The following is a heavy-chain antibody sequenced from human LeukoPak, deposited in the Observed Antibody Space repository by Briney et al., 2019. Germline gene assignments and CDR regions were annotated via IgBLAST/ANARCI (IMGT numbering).Heavy chain of an antibody. V-gene: IGHV1-2*02. Sequence: ASVKVSCKASGYTFTGYYMHWVRQAPGQGLEWMGWINPDSGGTNNAQKFQGRVTMTGDTSISTAYMELSRLRSDDTAVYYCARLTNSNYFDYWGQGTLVTVSS. CDR2: INPDSGGT. J-gene: IGHJ4*02. D-gene: IGHD2-8*01. CDR1: GYTFTGYY. CDR3: ARLTNSNYFDY.